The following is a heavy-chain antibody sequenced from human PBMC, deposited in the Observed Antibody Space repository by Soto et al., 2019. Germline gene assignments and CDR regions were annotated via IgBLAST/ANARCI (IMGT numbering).Heavy chain of an antibody. CDR2: IYYSGST. J-gene: IGHJ6*04. Sequence: SETLSLTCTVSGGSISSSSYYWGWIRQPPGKGLEWIGSIYYSGSTYYNPSLKSRVTISVDTSKNQFSLKLSSVTAADTAVYYCARAGQWLVYYYYYYGMDVWGKGTTVTVSS. CDR3: ARAGQWLVYYYYYYGMDV. V-gene: IGHV4-39*01. CDR1: GGSISSSSYY. D-gene: IGHD6-19*01.